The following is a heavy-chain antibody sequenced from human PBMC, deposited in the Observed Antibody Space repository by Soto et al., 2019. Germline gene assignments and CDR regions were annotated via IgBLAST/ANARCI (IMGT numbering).Heavy chain of an antibody. J-gene: IGHJ4*02. V-gene: IGHV4-34*01. CDR3: ARGQKGGYSYHYFDY. CDR1: GGSFSGYY. D-gene: IGHD5-18*01. CDR2: INHSGST. Sequence: PSETLSLTCAVYGGSFSGYYRSWIRQPPGKGLEWIGEINHSGSTNYNPSLKSRVTISVDTSKNQFSLKLSSVTAADTAVYYCARGQKGGYSYHYFDYWGQGTLGTVSS.